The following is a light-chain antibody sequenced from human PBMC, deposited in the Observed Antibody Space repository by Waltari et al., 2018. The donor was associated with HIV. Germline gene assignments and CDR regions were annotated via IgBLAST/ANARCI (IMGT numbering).Light chain of an antibody. Sequence: QFALTQPASVSGSPGQSLTISCTGPSSDIGYYNYVSWYQQHPGKAPKLMIYEVSNRPSGVSNRFSGSKSGNTASLTISGLQAEDEADYFCSSLTNSATLSVLFGGGTKLTVL. V-gene: IGLV2-14*01. CDR2: EVS. CDR1: SSDIGYYNY. J-gene: IGLJ3*02. CDR3: SSLTNSATLSVL.